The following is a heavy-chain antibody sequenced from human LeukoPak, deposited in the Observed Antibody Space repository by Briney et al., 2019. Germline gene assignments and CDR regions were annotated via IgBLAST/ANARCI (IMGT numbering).Heavy chain of an antibody. D-gene: IGHD6-6*01. V-gene: IGHV3-7*01. J-gene: IGHJ5*02. Sequence: PGGSLRLSCAASGFTFTNYWMIWVRQAPGKGLEWVANINEDGSKKYYVGSVEGRFTISRDNAKKSVFLQMNSPRAEDTAMYYCASSSYSSSSSWGQGTLVTVSS. CDR3: ASSSYSSSSS. CDR1: GFTFTNYW. CDR2: INEDGSKK.